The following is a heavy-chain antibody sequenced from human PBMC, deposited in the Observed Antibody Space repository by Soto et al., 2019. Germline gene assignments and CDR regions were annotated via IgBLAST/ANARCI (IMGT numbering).Heavy chain of an antibody. D-gene: IGHD3-10*02. Sequence: QVQFVQSGAEVKEPGASVKVSCKASGSTFTAITLHWVRQAPGQRLEWMGCIHAGSDNTEYSQKFQDRLTITRDTAASIVYRELSSLRSEDTALDYCARDYVKLGMDVWGQGTTVTVSS. J-gene: IGHJ6*02. V-gene: IGHV1-3*01. CDR3: ARDYVKLGMDV. CDR1: GSTFTAIT. CDR2: IHAGSDNT.